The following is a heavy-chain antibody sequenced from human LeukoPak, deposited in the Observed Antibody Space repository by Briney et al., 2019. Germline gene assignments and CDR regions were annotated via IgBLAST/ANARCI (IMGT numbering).Heavy chain of an antibody. D-gene: IGHD3-10*01. V-gene: IGHV6-1*01. CDR2: TYYRSKWYN. CDR1: GDSVSSNTAA. CDR3: ARELMVRGRIDDAFDI. Sequence: SQTLSLTCGISGDSVSSNTAAWNWIRQSPSRGLEWLGRTYYRSKWYNNYAVSVKSRITINPDTSKNQFSLQLNSVTPEDTAVYYCARELMVRGRIDDAFDIWGQGTMVTVSS. J-gene: IGHJ3*02.